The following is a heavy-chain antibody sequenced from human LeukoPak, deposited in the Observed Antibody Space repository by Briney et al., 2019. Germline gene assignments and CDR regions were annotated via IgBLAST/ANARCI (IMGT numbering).Heavy chain of an antibody. CDR3: ARPEIDDCGDFHY. CDR2: IKQDGSEE. CDR1: GFXFSSYW. V-gene: IGHV3-7*05. J-gene: IGHJ4*02. Sequence: GGSLRLSCAASGFXFSSYWISWVRQAPGKGLEWVANIKQDGSEEVYVDSVKGRFTISRDNAKNSLFLQMNTLRAEDTAVYYCARPEIDDCGDFHYWGLGTLVTVSS. D-gene: IGHD4-17*01.